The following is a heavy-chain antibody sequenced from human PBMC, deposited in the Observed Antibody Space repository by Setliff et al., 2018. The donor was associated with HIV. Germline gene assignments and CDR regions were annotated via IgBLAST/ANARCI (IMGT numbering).Heavy chain of an antibody. CDR2: INHSGST. Sequence: PSETLSLTCAVYGGSFSGYYWSWIRQPPGKGLEWIGEINHSGSTNYNPSLKSRVTISVDTSKNQFSLKLSSVTAADTAVYYCAGGYIQLWSNIYYYGMDVWGQGTTVTVSS. V-gene: IGHV4-34*01. CDR3: AGGYIQLWSNIYYYGMDV. D-gene: IGHD5-18*01. CDR1: GGSFSGYY. J-gene: IGHJ6*02.